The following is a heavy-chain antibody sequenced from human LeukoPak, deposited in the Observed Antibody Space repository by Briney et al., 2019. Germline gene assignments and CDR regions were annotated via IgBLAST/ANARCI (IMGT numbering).Heavy chain of an antibody. D-gene: IGHD2-2*01. CDR2: IYYSGST. Sequence: SETLSLTCTVSGGSISSYYWSWFRQPPGKGLEWIGYIYYSGSTNYNPSLKSRVTISVDTSKNQFSLKLSSVTAADTAVYYCARQSRYCSSTNCYANWFDPWGQGTLVTVSS. J-gene: IGHJ5*02. CDR3: ARQSRYCSSTNCYANWFDP. CDR1: GGSISSYY. V-gene: IGHV4-59*01.